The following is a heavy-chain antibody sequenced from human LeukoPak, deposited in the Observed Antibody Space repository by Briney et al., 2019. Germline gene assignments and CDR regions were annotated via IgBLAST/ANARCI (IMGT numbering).Heavy chain of an antibody. CDR2: INSDGSIT. V-gene: IGHV3-74*01. CDR1: GFTFSTYW. CDR3: ARASGYYYEFDY. D-gene: IGHD3-22*01. J-gene: IGHJ4*02. Sequence: GGSLRLSCAASGFTFSTYWMHWVRQAPGKGLVWVSHINSDGSITSYADSVKGRFTISRDNAMNTLYLQMNSLRAEDTAVYYCARASGYYYEFDYWGQGTLVTVSS.